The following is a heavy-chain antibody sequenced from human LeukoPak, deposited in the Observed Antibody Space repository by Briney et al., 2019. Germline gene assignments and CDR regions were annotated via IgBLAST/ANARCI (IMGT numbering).Heavy chain of an antibody. Sequence: PQASVKVSCKASGYTFTSYGISWVRQAPGQGLEWMGWISAYNGNTNYAQKLQGRVTMTTDTSTSTAYMELRSLRSDDTAVYYCARSRFLEWSQVLDVWGQGTTITVSS. D-gene: IGHD3-3*01. J-gene: IGHJ6*02. CDR2: ISAYNGNT. CDR3: ARSRFLEWSQVLDV. CDR1: GYTFTSYG. V-gene: IGHV1-18*01.